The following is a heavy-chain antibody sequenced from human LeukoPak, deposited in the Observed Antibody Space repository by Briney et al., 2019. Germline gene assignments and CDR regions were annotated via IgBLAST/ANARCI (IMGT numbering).Heavy chain of an antibody. CDR3: ARRMAARWTAYDY. CDR2: INHSGST. CDR1: GGSISSYY. V-gene: IGHV4-34*01. J-gene: IGHJ4*02. Sequence: PSETLSLTCTVSGGSISSYYWSWIRQPPGKGLEWIGEINHSGSTNYNPSLKSRVTISVDTSKNQFSLKLSSVTAADTAVYYCARRMAARWTAYDYWGQGTLVTVSS. D-gene: IGHD6-6*01.